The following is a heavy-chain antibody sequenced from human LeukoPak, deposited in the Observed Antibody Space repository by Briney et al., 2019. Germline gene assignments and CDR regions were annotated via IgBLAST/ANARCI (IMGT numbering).Heavy chain of an antibody. CDR3: ARFSSGWSPSGFDY. Sequence: GGSLRLSCAASGFTFSSYWMHWVRQGPGKELTWVSHINSDGTTTNYADSVKGRFTISRDNAKNTLYLQMNSLIVEDTAVYYCARFSSGWSPSGFDYWGQGTLVTVSS. J-gene: IGHJ4*02. CDR1: GFTFSSYW. CDR2: INSDGTTT. D-gene: IGHD6-19*01. V-gene: IGHV3-74*01.